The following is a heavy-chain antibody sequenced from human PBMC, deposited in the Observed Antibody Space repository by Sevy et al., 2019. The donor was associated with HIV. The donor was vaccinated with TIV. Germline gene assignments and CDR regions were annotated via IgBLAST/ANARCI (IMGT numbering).Heavy chain of an antibody. Sequence: GESLKISCKGSGYSFTSNWIGWVRQMPGKGLEWMGVIWPGDSDTRYSPSFQGQVTISADRSMDTAFLQWSSLSASDTAMYYCARLRANPYYHSSSHPFDYWGQGTLVTVSS. J-gene: IGHJ4*02. D-gene: IGHD3-22*01. CDR2: IWPGDSDT. CDR3: ARLRANPYYHSSSHPFDY. CDR1: GYSFTSNW. V-gene: IGHV5-51*01.